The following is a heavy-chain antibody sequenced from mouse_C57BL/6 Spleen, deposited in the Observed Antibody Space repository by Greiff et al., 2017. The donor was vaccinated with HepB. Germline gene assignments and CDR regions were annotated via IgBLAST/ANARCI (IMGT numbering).Heavy chain of an antibody. V-gene: IGHV2-2*01. CDR1: GFSLTSYG. CDR2: IWSGGST. J-gene: IGHJ1*03. D-gene: IGHD2-2*01. Sequence: QVQLKESGPGLVQPSQSLSITCTVSGFSLTSYGVHWVRQSPGKGLEWLGGIWSGGSTDYNAAFISRLSISKDNSKSQVFFKMNSLQADDTAIYYCARGGLRDWYFDVWGTGTTVTVSS. CDR3: ARGGLRDWYFDV.